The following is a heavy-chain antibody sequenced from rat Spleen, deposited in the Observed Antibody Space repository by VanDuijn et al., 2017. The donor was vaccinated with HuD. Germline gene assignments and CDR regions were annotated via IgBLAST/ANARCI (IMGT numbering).Heavy chain of an antibody. CDR2: MWTAGTT. V-gene: IGHV2S63*01. Sequence: VQLKESGPGLVQPSQTLSLTCTVSGFSLTDYSVHWVRQPPGKGLEWMGVMWTAGTTTHNSALRSRLSINRDTSKSQVFLKMNSLQTEDTALYCCTRGTGFDYWGQGVMVTVSS. D-gene: IGHD4-2*01. J-gene: IGHJ2*01. CDR1: GFSLTDYS. CDR3: TRGTGFDY.